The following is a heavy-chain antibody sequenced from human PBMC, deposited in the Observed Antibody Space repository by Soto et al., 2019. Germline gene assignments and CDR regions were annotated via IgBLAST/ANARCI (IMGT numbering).Heavy chain of an antibody. CDR1: GGSISSGGYY. CDR3: ARARDSSGYYDY. Sequence: ASETLSLTCTVSGGSISSGGYYWSWIRQHPGKGLEWIGYIYYSGSTYYNPSLKSRVTISVDTSKNQFSLKLSSVTAADTAVYYCARARDSSGYYDYWGQGTLVTVSS. J-gene: IGHJ4*02. V-gene: IGHV4-31*03. D-gene: IGHD3-22*01. CDR2: IYYSGST.